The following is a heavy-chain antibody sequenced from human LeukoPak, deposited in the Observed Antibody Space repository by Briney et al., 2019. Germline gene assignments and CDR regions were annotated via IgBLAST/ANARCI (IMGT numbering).Heavy chain of an antibody. CDR1: GDSISSNKW. J-gene: IGHJ3*02. CDR3: ARSSYYYAADASDI. Sequence: KSSETLSLTCAVSGDSISSNKWWIWVRQPPGKGLEWIGYVYYSGSTNYNPSLKSRVTISVDTSKNQFSLKLSSVTAADTAVYYCARSSYYYAADASDIWGQGTMVTVSS. CDR2: VYYSGST. D-gene: IGHD3-10*01. V-gene: IGHV4-4*02.